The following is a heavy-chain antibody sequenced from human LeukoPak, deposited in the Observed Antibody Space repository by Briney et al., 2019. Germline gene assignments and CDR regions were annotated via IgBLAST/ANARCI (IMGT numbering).Heavy chain of an antibody. D-gene: IGHD1-14*01. J-gene: IGHJ4*02. CDR3: ARNRDYFDY. CDR2: MHHSGNT. V-gene: IGHV4-59*01. CDR1: GGSISSYY. Sequence: PSETLSLTCTVSGGSISSYYWSWIRQPPGRGLELIGYMHHSGNTNYNPSLKSRVTMSEDTSKNQIFLKLSSVTAADTAVYFCARNRDYFDYWGQGTLVTVSS.